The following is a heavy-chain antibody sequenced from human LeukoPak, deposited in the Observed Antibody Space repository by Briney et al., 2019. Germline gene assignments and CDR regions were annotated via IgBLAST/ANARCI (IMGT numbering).Heavy chain of an antibody. Sequence: GGSLRLSCAASGFTFSSYGMHWVRQAPGKGLEWVAFIRYDGSNKYYADSVKGRFTISRDNSKNTLYLQMNSLRAEDTAVYYCANDQGSSSPLGYWGQGTLVTVSS. V-gene: IGHV3-30*02. J-gene: IGHJ4*02. D-gene: IGHD6-13*01. CDR3: ANDQGSSSPLGY. CDR1: GFTFSSYG. CDR2: IRYDGSNK.